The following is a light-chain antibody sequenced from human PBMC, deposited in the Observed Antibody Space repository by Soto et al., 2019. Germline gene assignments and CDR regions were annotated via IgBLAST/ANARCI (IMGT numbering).Light chain of an antibody. V-gene: IGKV1-39*01. CDR2: SAS. J-gene: IGKJ4*01. CDR3: QQSFTTPLT. Sequence: DIQMSQSPSSLSASVGDRVTITCRASQSISTYLNWYQQRRGKAPILLIYSASDLQSGVPPRFLGSGSGTEFTLTISRLQPEDFATYYCQQSFTTPLTFGGGTRVEI. CDR1: QSISTY.